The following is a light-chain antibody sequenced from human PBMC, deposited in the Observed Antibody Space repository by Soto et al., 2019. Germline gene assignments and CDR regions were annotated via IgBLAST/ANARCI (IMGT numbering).Light chain of an antibody. CDR3: HQYNHWLTWT. CDR2: SAS. CDR1: QSVSSK. V-gene: IGKV3-15*01. J-gene: IGKJ1*01. Sequence: IVMTHAPASLSLSPGQMATLSCRASQSVSSKLAWYQQRPGQAPRLLIYSASTRATGIPARFSGSGSGTEFTLTISSLQSEDFAVYYCHQYNHWLTWTFGQGTKVDIK.